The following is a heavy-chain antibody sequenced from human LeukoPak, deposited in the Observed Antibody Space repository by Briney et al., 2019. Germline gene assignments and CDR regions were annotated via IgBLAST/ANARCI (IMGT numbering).Heavy chain of an antibody. J-gene: IGHJ4*02. CDR1: GFTFSDYY. CDR2: ISSSGSTL. D-gene: IGHD3-22*01. Sequence: GGSLRLSCAASGFTFSDYYMSWIRQAPGKGLEWISYISSSGSTLYYADSVKGRFTISRDNAMNSLFLQMNSLRAEDTAVYYCARDRYYYDSTNYSGGQGTLVTVCS. V-gene: IGHV3-11*01. CDR3: ARDRYYYDSTNYS.